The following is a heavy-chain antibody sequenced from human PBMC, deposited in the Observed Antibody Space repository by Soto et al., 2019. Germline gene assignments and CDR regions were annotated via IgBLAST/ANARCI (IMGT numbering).Heavy chain of an antibody. CDR1: GFTFNYYW. V-gene: IGHV3-74*01. CDR3: ARGDLGGFDL. J-gene: IGHJ3*01. D-gene: IGHD2-21*02. Sequence: EVQLVESEGGLVQRGGSLRLSCAASGFTFNYYWMHWVRQAPGQGLVWVAHIQSDGSRTTYADSVKGRFTISRDNAKNTMYLQMNSLRVEDTAVYYCARGDLGGFDLWGQGTTVTVSS. CDR2: IQSDGSRT.